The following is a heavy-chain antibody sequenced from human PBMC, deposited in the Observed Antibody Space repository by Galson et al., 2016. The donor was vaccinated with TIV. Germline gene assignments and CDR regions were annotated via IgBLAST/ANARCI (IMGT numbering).Heavy chain of an antibody. CDR3: ARDEMTTISGHPDN. Sequence: SVKVSCKASGYSFTSYDINWVRQASGQGLEWMGWMSTNSGNTGYAQKFQGRVTMTRNTTIGTAYMELNSLRSEDTAFYFCARDEMTTISGHPDNWGQGTLVTVSS. D-gene: IGHD5-24*01. J-gene: IGHJ4*02. V-gene: IGHV1-8*02. CDR1: GYSFTSYD. CDR2: MSTNSGNT.